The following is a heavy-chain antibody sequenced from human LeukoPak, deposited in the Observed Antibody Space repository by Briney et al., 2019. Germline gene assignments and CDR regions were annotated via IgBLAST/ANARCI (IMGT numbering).Heavy chain of an antibody. CDR3: ARRKFSGSYSSYYYYYYMDV. D-gene: IGHD1-26*01. CDR2: IKQDGSEK. CDR1: GFTFSSYW. V-gene: IGHV3-7*01. Sequence: QPGGSLRLSCAASGFTFSSYWMSWVRQAPGKGLEWVANIKQDGSEKYYVDSVKGRFTISRDNAKNSLYLQMNSLRAEDTAVYYCARRKFSGSYSSYYYYYYMDVWGKGTTVTV. J-gene: IGHJ6*03.